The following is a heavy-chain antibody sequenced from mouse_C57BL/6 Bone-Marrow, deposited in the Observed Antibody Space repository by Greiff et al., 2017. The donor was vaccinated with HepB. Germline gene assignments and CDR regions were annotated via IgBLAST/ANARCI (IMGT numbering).Heavy chain of an antibody. Sequence: EVQGVESVAELVRPGASVKLSCTASGFNIKNTYMHWVKQRPEQGLEWIGRIDPANGNTKYAPKFQGKATITADTSSNTAYLQLSSLTSEDTAIYYCARVKSYGNYGFAYWGQGTLVTVSA. D-gene: IGHD2-10*02. CDR1: GFNIKNTY. CDR2: IDPANGNT. J-gene: IGHJ3*01. CDR3: ARVKSYGNYGFAY. V-gene: IGHV14-3*01.